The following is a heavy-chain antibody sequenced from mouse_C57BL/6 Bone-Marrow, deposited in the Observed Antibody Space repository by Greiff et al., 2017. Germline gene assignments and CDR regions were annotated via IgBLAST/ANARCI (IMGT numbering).Heavy chain of an antibody. D-gene: IGHD1-1*01. J-gene: IGHJ3*01. V-gene: IGHV1-22*01. CDR1: GYTFTDYN. Sequence: VQLQQSGPELVKPGASVKMSCKASGYTFTDYNMHWVKQSHGKSLEWIGYINPNNGGTSYNQKFKGKATVTVNKSSSTAYMELRSLTSEDSAVYYWKGYYYGSRYFAYWGQGTLVTVSA. CDR3: KGYYYGSRYFAY. CDR2: INPNNGGT.